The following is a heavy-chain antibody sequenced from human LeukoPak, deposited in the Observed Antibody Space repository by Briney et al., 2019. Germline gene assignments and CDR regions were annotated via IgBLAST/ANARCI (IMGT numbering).Heavy chain of an antibody. CDR2: IYSGGST. V-gene: IGHV3-53*01. D-gene: IGHD3-3*01. CDR1: GFTVSSNY. CDR3: ARDYQYYDFWSGHLYYYYYGMDV. J-gene: IGHJ6*02. Sequence: GGSLRLSCAASGFTVSSNYMSWVRQAPGKGLEWVSVIYSGGSTYYADSVKGRFTISRDNAKNSLYLQMNSLRAEDTAVYYCARDYQYYDFWSGHLYYYYYGMDVWGQGTTVTVSS.